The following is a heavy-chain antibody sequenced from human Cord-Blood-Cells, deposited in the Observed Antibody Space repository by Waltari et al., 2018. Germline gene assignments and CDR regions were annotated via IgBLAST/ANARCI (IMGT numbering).Heavy chain of an antibody. J-gene: IGHJ2*01. Sequence: QITLKESGPTLVKPTQTLTLTCTFSGFSLSTSGVGVGWILQPPGKALEWLALIYWDDDKRYSPSLKSRLTITKDTSKNQVVLTMTNMDPVDTATYYCARQPLGRFYWYFDLWGRGTLVTVSS. CDR3: ARQPLGRFYWYFDL. D-gene: IGHD7-27*01. CDR1: GFSLSTSGVG. V-gene: IGHV2-5*02. CDR2: IYWDDDK.